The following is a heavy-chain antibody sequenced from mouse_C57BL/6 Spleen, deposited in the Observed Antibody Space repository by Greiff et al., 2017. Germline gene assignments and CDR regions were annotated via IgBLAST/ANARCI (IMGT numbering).Heavy chain of an antibody. J-gene: IGHJ2*01. CDR2: ISYSGST. CDR1: GYSINSGYD. V-gene: IGHV3-1*01. CDR3: ARDDQRVFDY. Sequence: EVKLQESGPGMVKPSQSLSLTCTVTGYSINSGYDWHWIRPFPGNKLEWMGYISYSGSTNYNPTLKSRISITHDTSKNHFFLKLNSVTTEDTATYYCARDDQRVFDYWGQGTTLTVSS.